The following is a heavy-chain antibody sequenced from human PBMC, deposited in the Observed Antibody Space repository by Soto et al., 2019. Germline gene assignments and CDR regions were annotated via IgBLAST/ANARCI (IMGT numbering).Heavy chain of an antibody. CDR3: ASLTVTTAGVDY. D-gene: IGHD4-17*01. CDR1: GGSISSRSYY. V-gene: IGHV4-39*01. CDR2: IYYSGST. Sequence: QLQLQESGPGLVKPSETLSLTCSVSGGSISSRSYYWAWIRQPPGKGLEWIGSIYYSGSTYYNPSLKSRGTISVDTAKNQFSLKLGSVTAADTAVYYCASLTVTTAGVDYWGQGNLVTVSS. J-gene: IGHJ4*02.